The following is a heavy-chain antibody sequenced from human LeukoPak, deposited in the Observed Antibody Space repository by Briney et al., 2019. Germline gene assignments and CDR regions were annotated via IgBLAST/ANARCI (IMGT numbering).Heavy chain of an antibody. CDR2: ISSSGSDI. CDR3: ARDYGGSSPFDY. Sequence: PGGSLRLSCAASGFTFSSNAMTWVRQAPGKGLEWVSYISSSGSDIYYADSVKGRFTISRDNAKNSLYLHMNSLRAEDTAVYYCARDYGGSSPFDYWGQGTLVTVSS. CDR1: GFTFSSNA. D-gene: IGHD4-23*01. J-gene: IGHJ4*02. V-gene: IGHV3-21*05.